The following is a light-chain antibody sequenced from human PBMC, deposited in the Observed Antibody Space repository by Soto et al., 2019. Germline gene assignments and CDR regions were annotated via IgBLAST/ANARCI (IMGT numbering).Light chain of an antibody. J-gene: IGKJ1*01. CDR3: QQYGSSRA. CDR2: GTS. CDR1: QSVSSSY. Sequence: EIVLTQSPGTLSLSPGERATLSCRASQSVSSSYLAWYQQKPGQAPRLLIYGTSSRATGIPDRFSGSGSGTDFALTISRLEPEEFAGYYCQQYGSSRAFGQGTKVEIK. V-gene: IGKV3-20*01.